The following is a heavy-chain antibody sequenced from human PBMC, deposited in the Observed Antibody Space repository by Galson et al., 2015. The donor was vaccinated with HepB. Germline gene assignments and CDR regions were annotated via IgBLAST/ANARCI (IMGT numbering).Heavy chain of an antibody. Sequence: CAISGDSVSSNSAAWNWIRQSPSRGLEWLGRTYYRSKWYNDYAVSVKSRITINPDTSKNQFSLQLNSVTPEDTAVYYCAREGYVLRYFDWLTLGGGGFDYWGQGTLVTVSS. CDR2: TYYRSKWYN. D-gene: IGHD3-9*01. J-gene: IGHJ4*02. CDR1: GDSVSSNSAA. V-gene: IGHV6-1*01. CDR3: AREGYVLRYFDWLTLGGGGFDY.